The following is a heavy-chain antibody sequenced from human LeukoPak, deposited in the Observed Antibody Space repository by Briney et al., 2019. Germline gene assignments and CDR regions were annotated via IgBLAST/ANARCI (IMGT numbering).Heavy chain of an antibody. Sequence: ASVKVSCKASGGTFSSYAISWVRQAPGQGLEWMGRIIPILGIANYAQKFQGRVTITADKSTSTAYMELSSLRSEDTAVYYCASELLATIVTGFDYWGQGTLVTVSS. D-gene: IGHD5-12*01. CDR3: ASELLATIVTGFDY. CDR1: GGTFSSYA. V-gene: IGHV1-69*04. CDR2: IIPILGIA. J-gene: IGHJ4*02.